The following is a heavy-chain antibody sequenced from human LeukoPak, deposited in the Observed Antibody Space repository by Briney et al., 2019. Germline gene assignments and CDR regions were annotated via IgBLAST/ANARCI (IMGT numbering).Heavy chain of an antibody. V-gene: IGHV4-31*03. Sequence: SQTLSLTCTVSGGSISSGAFYWSWIRQHPGKGLEWIGYIYYSGSTFYNPSLKSRVTISLDTSRNQFSLKMSSVTAADTAVYYCARGPRCSGATCYSGYYYYGMDVWGQGTTVTISS. J-gene: IGHJ6*02. CDR3: ARGPRCSGATCYSGYYYYGMDV. D-gene: IGHD2-15*01. CDR2: IYYSGST. CDR1: GGSISSGAFY.